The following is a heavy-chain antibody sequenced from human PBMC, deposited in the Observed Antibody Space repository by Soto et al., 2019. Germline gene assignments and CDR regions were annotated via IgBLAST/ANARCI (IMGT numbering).Heavy chain of an antibody. V-gene: IGHV3-30-3*01. D-gene: IGHD6-19*01. Sequence: GGSLRLSCAASGFTFSSYAMHWVRQAPGKGLEWVAVISYDGSNKYYADSVKGRFTISRDNSKNTLYLQMNSLRAEDTAVYYCAREGSGWPYGMDVWGQGTTVTVSS. CDR2: ISYDGSNK. J-gene: IGHJ6*02. CDR3: AREGSGWPYGMDV. CDR1: GFTFSSYA.